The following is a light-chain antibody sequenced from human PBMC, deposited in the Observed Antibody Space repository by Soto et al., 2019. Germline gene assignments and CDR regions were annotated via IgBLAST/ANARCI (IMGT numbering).Light chain of an antibody. CDR1: QSISSW. CDR3: QQYNSYSTWT. CDR2: KAS. V-gene: IGKV1-5*03. J-gene: IGKJ1*01. Sequence: DIPMTQSPSTLSASVGDRVTITCRASQSISSWLAWYQQKPGRAPNLLIYKASSLESGVPSRFSGSGSGTEFTLTISSLQPDDFATYYCQQYNSYSTWTFGQGTKVGIK.